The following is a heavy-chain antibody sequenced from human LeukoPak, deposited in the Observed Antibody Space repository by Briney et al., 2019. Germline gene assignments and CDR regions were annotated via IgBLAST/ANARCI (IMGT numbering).Heavy chain of an antibody. J-gene: IGHJ4*02. CDR1: GGSISSGNYY. V-gene: IGHV4-61*02. Sequence: SQTLSLTCTGSGGSISSGNYYWSWIRQPAGKGLEWIGRIYTSASTNYNPSLKSRVTISVDTSKNQFSLKLSSVTAADTAVYYCAREPFYQPLLTYYFDYWGQGTLVTVSS. D-gene: IGHD2-2*01. CDR2: IYTSAST. CDR3: AREPFYQPLLTYYFDY.